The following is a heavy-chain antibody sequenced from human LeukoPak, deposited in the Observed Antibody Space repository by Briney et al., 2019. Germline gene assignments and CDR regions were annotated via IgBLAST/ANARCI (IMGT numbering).Heavy chain of an antibody. J-gene: IGHJ6*03. D-gene: IGHD5-18*01. CDR2: IYSGTI. Sequence: GGSLRLSCTVSGFTVSSNSMSWVRQAPGKGLEWVSFIYSGTIHYSYSVKGRFTISRDNAKNSLYLQMNSLRAEDTALYYCAREGRDTAMGLSYYYMDVWGKGTTVTVSS. V-gene: IGHV3-53*01. CDR3: AREGRDTAMGLSYYYMDV. CDR1: GFTVSSNS.